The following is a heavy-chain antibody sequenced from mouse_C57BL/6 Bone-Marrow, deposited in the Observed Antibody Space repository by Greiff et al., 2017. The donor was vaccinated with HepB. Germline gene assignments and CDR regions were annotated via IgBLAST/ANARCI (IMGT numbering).Heavy chain of an antibody. Sequence: DVKLVESGGGLVKPGGSLKLSCAASGFTFSSYAMSWVRQTPEKRLEWVATISDGGSYTYYPDNVKGRFTISRDNAKNNLYLQMSHLKSEDTAMYYCAREGMSFDYWGQGTTLTVSS. CDR2: ISDGGSYT. CDR1: GFTFSSYA. J-gene: IGHJ2*01. CDR3: AREGMSFDY. V-gene: IGHV5-4*01.